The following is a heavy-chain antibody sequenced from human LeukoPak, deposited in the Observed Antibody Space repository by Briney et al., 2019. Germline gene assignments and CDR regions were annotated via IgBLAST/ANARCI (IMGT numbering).Heavy chain of an antibody. V-gene: IGHV3-7*03. CDR3: AKDDPSLDAFDI. J-gene: IGHJ3*02. D-gene: IGHD2-2*01. Sequence: GGSLRLSCAASGFTFSSYYMTWVRQAPGKGLEWVANIKEDGSEKYYVDSVKGRFTISRDNSKNTLYLQMNSLRAEDTAVYYCAKDDPSLDAFDIWGQGTMVTVSS. CDR1: GFTFSSYY. CDR2: IKEDGSEK.